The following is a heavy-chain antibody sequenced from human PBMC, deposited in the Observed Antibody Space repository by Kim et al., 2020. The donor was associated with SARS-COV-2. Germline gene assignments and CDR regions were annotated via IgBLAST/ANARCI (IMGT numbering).Heavy chain of an antibody. CDR1: GFTFSSYS. V-gene: IGHV3-21*01. D-gene: IGHD3-9*01. CDR2: ISSSSSYI. CDR3: ARNTISNIEYYGMDV. Sequence: GGSLRLSCAASGFTFSSYSMNWVRQAPGKGLEWVSSISSSSSYIYYADSVKGRFTISRDNAKNSLYLQMNSLRAEDTAVYYCARNTISNIEYYGMDVWGQGTTVTVSS. J-gene: IGHJ6*02.